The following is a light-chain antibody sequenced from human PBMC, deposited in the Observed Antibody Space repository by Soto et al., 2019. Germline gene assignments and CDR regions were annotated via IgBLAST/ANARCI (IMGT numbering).Light chain of an antibody. CDR2: LGS. CDR1: QSLLHSDGYNY. V-gene: IGKV2-28*01. Sequence: DVVMTQSPLSLPVTPGEPASISCRSSQSLLHSDGYNYLDWFLQRPGQSQQLLIYLGSNRASGVPDRFSGSGSGTDFTLKISRVEAEDVGVYYCMQALQTPLSFGGGTKVEIK. CDR3: MQALQTPLS. J-gene: IGKJ4*01.